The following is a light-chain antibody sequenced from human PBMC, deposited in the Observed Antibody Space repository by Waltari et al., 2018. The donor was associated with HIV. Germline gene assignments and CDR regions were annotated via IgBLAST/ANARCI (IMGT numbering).Light chain of an antibody. J-gene: IGLJ1*01. CDR3: SSYTSSATQV. Sequence: QSGLTQPASVSGSPGQSITIPCTGTSSAVGAYKYVSRYQQPPGKVPKLLIYEVSIRPSGVSNRFSGSKSDKTASLTISGLQAEDEADYYCSSYTSSATQVFGTGTKVFVL. CDR2: EVS. CDR1: SSAVGAYKY. V-gene: IGLV2-14*01.